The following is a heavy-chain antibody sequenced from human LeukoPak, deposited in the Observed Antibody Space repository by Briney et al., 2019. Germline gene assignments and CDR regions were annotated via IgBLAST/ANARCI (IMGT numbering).Heavy chain of an antibody. D-gene: IGHD5-18*01. CDR3: ARRFVDTAMVPWAQFDY. V-gene: IGHV5-51*01. CDR2: IYPGDSDT. CDR1: GYSFTSYW. Sequence: GESLKISCKGSGYSFTSYWIGWVRQMPGKGLEWMGIIYPGDSDTRYSPSFQGQVTISADKSISTAYLQWSSLKASDTAMYCCARRFVDTAMVPWAQFDYWGQGTLVTVSS. J-gene: IGHJ4*02.